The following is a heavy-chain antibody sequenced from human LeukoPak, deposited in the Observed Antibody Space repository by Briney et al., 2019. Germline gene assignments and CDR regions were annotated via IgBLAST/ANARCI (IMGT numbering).Heavy chain of an antibody. V-gene: IGHV4-4*02. Sequence: SETLSLTCAVSGGSISSSSWWSWVRQPPGKGLEWIGEVFHDGSPNYNPSFRGRVTILVDKSKNQFSLNLGSLTAADTAVYYCARETADLGRSLDYWGQGTLVTVSS. CDR3: ARETADLGRSLDY. CDR2: VFHDGSP. J-gene: IGHJ4*02. CDR1: GGSISSSSW. D-gene: IGHD2-21*02.